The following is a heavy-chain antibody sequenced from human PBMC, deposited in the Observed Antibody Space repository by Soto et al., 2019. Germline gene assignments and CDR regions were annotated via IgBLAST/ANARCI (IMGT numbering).Heavy chain of an antibody. CDR1: GGSISSYY. CDR3: SRRYGSAFDI. D-gene: IGHD3-10*01. CDR2: IYYSGST. V-gene: IGHV4-59*08. Sequence: QVQLQESGPGLVKPSETLSLTCTVSGGSISSYYWSWIRQPPGKGLEWIGYIYYSGSTNYNPPIKRRVTISVDTSKNKCSLKLSSVTAADTAVYYCSRRYGSAFDIWGQGTMVTVSS. J-gene: IGHJ3*02.